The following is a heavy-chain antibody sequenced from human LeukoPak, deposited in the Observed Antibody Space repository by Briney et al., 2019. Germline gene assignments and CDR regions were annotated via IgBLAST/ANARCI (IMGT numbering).Heavy chain of an antibody. CDR3: AKKGAVTATGYFVY. J-gene: IGHJ4*02. D-gene: IGHD2-21*02. CDR2: ITNSGGGT. Sequence: GGSLRLSCAASGFTFSNYAMSWVRQAPGKGLEWVSGITNSGGGTFYADSVKGRFTISRDNSKNTLYLQMNNLRAEDTAIYYCAKKGAVTATGYFVYWGQGTLVTVSS. CDR1: GFTFSNYA. V-gene: IGHV3-23*01.